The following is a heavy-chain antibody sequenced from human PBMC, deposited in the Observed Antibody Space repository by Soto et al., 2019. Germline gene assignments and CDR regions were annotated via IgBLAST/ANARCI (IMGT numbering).Heavy chain of an antibody. CDR1: GGTFSSYA. Sequence: SVKVSCKASGGTFSSYAISWVRQAPGQGLEWMGGIIPIFGTANYAQKFQGRVTITADESTSTAYMELSSVRAEDRAVYYCASRRSGYTSFWFDPWGHGTLVTVSS. V-gene: IGHV1-69*13. CDR3: ASRRSGYTSFWFDP. CDR2: IIPIFGTA. J-gene: IGHJ5*02. D-gene: IGHD3-3*01.